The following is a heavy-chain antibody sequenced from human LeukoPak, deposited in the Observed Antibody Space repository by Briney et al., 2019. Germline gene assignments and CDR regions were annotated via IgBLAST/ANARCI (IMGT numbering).Heavy chain of an antibody. D-gene: IGHD1-26*01. CDR3: AKGVGSGSYHGYYMDV. V-gene: IGHV3-43D*04. J-gene: IGHJ6*03. Sequence: PGGSLRLSCAASGFTFDDYAMHWVRQAPGKGLEWVSLISWDGGSTYYADSVKGQFTISRDNSKNSLYLQMNSLRAEDTALYYCAKGVGSGSYHGYYMDVWGKGTTVTVSS. CDR1: GFTFDDYA. CDR2: ISWDGGST.